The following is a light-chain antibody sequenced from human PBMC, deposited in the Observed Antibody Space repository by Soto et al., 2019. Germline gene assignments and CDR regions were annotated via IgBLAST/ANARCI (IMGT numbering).Light chain of an antibody. V-gene: IGLV2-14*01. CDR3: SSHTNSNTPVV. Sequence: QSALTQPASVSGSPGQSITISCAGTSSDVGGYNYVSWYQQHPGRAPKLMIYEVSNRPSGVSNRFSGSRSGNTASLTISGVQAEDEADYYCSSHTNSNTPVVFGGGTQLPVL. J-gene: IGLJ2*01. CDR2: EVS. CDR1: SSDVGGYNY.